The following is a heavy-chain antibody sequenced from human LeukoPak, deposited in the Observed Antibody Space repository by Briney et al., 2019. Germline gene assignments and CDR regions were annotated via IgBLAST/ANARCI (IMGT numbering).Heavy chain of an antibody. D-gene: IGHD3-3*01. Sequence: SETLSLTCTVSGGSISSYYWSWIRQPPGKGLEWIGYIYYSGSTNYNPSLKSRVTISVDTSKNQFSLKLSSVTAADTAVYYCARGKGYYDFWSGYSPYNWFDPWGQGTLVTVSS. CDR2: IYYSGST. CDR1: GGSISSYY. CDR3: ARGKGYYDFWSGYSPYNWFDP. J-gene: IGHJ5*02. V-gene: IGHV4-59*12.